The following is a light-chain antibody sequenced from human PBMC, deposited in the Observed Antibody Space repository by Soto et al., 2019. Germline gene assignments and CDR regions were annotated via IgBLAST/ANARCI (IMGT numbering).Light chain of an antibody. CDR1: QRISSY. CDR2: AAS. J-gene: IGKJ1*01. V-gene: IGKV1-8*01. Sequence: AIRMTQSPSSLSDSTRHRVTITCQASQRISSYLALYQQKPGKAPKLLIYAASTLQSGVPSRFSGSGSGTDFTLTISCLQSEDFATYYCQQYYSYPRTFGQGTKVDIK. CDR3: QQYYSYPRT.